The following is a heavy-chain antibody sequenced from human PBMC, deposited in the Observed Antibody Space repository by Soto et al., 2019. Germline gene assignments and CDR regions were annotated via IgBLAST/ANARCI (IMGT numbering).Heavy chain of an antibody. CDR2: INSDGSST. V-gene: IGHV3-74*01. CDR1: GFTFSSYW. D-gene: IGHD2-15*01. Sequence: PGGSLRLSCAASGFTFSSYWMHWVRQAPGKGLVWVSHINSDGSSTSYADSVKGRFTISRDNAKNTLYLQMNSLRAEDTAVYYCARVGCSGGSCYSFYYYYMDVWGKGTTVTVSS. J-gene: IGHJ6*03. CDR3: ARVGCSGGSCYSFYYYYMDV.